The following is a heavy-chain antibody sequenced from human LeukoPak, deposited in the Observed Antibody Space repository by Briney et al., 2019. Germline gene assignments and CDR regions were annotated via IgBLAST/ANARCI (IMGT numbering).Heavy chain of an antibody. CDR1: GYTFTNYD. J-gene: IGHJ4*02. CDR2: MNPNSGRI. D-gene: IGHD3-22*01. Sequence: GASVKVSCKASGYTFTNYDIIWVRQATGQGLEWMGWMNPNSGRIDYAQKFQGRITVTRDTSISTAYMELSSLRSEDTAVYYCARAPIDSENSAYYSGFDYWGQGTLVTVSS. V-gene: IGHV1-8*01. CDR3: ARAPIDSENSAYYSGFDY.